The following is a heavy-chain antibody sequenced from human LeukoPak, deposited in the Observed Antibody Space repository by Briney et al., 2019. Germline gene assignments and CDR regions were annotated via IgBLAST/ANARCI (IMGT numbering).Heavy chain of an antibody. CDR1: GYTFTGYY. CDR2: INPNSGGT. CDR3: AREGIVVVPAAMAQYYYYYYMDV. Sequence: ASVKVSCKGSGYTFTGYYMHGVRQAPGQGLEWMGWINPNSGGTNYAQKFQGRVTMTRDTSISTAYMELSRLRSEDTAVYYCAREGIVVVPAAMAQYYYYYYMDVWGKGTTVTISS. D-gene: IGHD2-2*01. V-gene: IGHV1-2*02. J-gene: IGHJ6*03.